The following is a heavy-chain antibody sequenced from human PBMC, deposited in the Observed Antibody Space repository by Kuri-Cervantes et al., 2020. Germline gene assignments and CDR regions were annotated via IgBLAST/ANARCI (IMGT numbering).Heavy chain of an antibody. J-gene: IGHJ3*02. CDR2: IYYSGTT. CDR1: GGSISSSSYY. CDR3: ARHPNNWDDHDPFDI. D-gene: IGHD1-20*01. V-gene: IGHV4-39*01. Sequence: GSLRLSCTVSGGSISSSSYYWGWIRQPPGKGLEWIGSIYYSGTTYYSPSLKSRVTISVDTSKNQFSLRLTSVTAPDTALYYCARHPNNWDDHDPFDIWGQGTRVTGSS.